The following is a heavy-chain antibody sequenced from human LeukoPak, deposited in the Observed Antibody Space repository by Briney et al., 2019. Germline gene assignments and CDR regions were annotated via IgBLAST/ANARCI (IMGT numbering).Heavy chain of an antibody. CDR2: INHSGST. CDR1: GKSFSGYY. CDR3: AREKSYSGSYFAVPFDI. V-gene: IGHV4-34*01. J-gene: IGHJ3*02. D-gene: IGHD1-26*01. Sequence: TSETLSLTCTVYGKSFSGYYWTCIRQSPGKGLEWIGEINHSGSTNYNPSLKSRVSISIDTSKNHLSLKLNSVTAADTAVYYCAREKSYSGSYFAVPFDIWGQGTMVTVSS.